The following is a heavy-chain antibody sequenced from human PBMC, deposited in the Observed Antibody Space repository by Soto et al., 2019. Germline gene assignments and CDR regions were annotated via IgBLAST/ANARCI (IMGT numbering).Heavy chain of an antibody. CDR2: INPSGEHT. CDR3: ARISCKGGSCYFDFDH. CDR1: GYSFKDHY. J-gene: IGHJ4*02. D-gene: IGHD2-15*01. Sequence: ASVKVSCKASGYSFKDHYMHWVRQAPGRGLEWVGTINPSGEHTNYAQQFRGRVAMTRDTSTSTAHMELRSLRSEDTAVYFCARISCKGGSCYFDFDHWGQGTLVTVSS. V-gene: IGHV1-46*02.